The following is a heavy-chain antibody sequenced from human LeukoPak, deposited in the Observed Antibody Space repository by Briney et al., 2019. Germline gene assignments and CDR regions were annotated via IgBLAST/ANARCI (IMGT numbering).Heavy chain of an antibody. Sequence: GGSLRLSCAASGFTFSSYEMNWVRQAPGKGLEWVSYISSSGSTIYYADSVKGRFTISRDNAKNSLYLQMNSLRAEDTAVYYCAHSTFPGPYYYDSSGSEFDYWGQGTLVTVSS. J-gene: IGHJ4*02. CDR3: AHSTFPGPYYYDSSGSEFDY. D-gene: IGHD3-22*01. CDR1: GFTFSSYE. CDR2: ISSSGSTI. V-gene: IGHV3-48*03.